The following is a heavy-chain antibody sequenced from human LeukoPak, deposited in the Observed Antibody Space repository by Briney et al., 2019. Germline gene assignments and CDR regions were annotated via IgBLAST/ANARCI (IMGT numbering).Heavy chain of an antibody. CDR3: AGDGIVGATQLDY. J-gene: IGHJ4*02. Sequence: PGGSLRLSCAASGFTFSDYYMSWIRQAPGKGLEWVSYISSSGSTIYYADSVKGRFTISRDNAKNSLYLQMNSLRAEDTAVYYCAGDGIVGATQLDYWGQGTLVTVSS. CDR1: GFTFSDYY. CDR2: ISSSGSTI. D-gene: IGHD1-26*01. V-gene: IGHV3-11*01.